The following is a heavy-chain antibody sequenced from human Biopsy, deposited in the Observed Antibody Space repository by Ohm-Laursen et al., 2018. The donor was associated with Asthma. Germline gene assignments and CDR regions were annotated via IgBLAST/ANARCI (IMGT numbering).Heavy chain of an antibody. V-gene: IGHV1-69*13. CDR3: ARGYSGSDRIVYYYSGLEV. J-gene: IGHJ6*02. D-gene: IGHD5-12*01. Sequence: SVKVSCKASGDSFSNYAISWVRQAPGQGLEWMGGIIPIFGTANYAQKFQGRVTITADESTSTAYLELSSLSSEDTAVYYCARGYSGSDRIVYYYSGLEVWGQGTTVTVSS. CDR1: GDSFSNYA. CDR2: IIPIFGTA.